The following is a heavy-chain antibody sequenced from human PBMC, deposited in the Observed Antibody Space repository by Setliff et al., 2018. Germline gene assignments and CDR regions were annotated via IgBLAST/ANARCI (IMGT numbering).Heavy chain of an antibody. CDR2: INNYSFKT. J-gene: IGHJ3*02. D-gene: IGHD3-10*01. Sequence: GASVKVSCKTSGYTFTNYGITWVRQAPGQGLEWMGWINNYSFKTNYPQKFLGRVTVTTDTSTGTAYMELGSLTSDDTAVYYCARDLNRWFGEFAFDIWGQGTMVTVSS. CDR1: GYTFTNYG. CDR3: ARDLNRWFGEFAFDI. V-gene: IGHV1-18*01.